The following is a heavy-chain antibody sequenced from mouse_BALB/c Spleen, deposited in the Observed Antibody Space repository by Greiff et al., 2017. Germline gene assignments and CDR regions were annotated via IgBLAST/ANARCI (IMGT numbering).Heavy chain of an antibody. CDR3: ARGGHNWDYYAMDY. V-gene: IGHV2-6-7*01. CDR1: GFSFTGYG. D-gene: IGHD4-1*01. CDR2: IWGDGST. J-gene: IGHJ4*01. Sequence: VQRVESGPGLVAPSQSLSITCTVSGFSFTGYGVNWVRQPPGKGLEWLGMIWGDGSTDYNSALNSRLSISKDNSKSQVFLKMNSLQTDDTARYYCARGGHNWDYYAMDYWGQGTSVTVSS.